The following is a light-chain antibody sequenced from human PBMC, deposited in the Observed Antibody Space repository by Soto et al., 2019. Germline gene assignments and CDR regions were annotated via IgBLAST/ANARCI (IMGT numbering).Light chain of an antibody. CDR3: QQYRTSPLT. J-gene: IGKJ4*01. Sequence: EIVLTQSPGTLSLSPGERGTLSCRASQSISSSLACYQQKPGQAPRLLIYDASNRATDIPDRFSGSGSGTDFALTLSRLEPEDFAVYYCQQYRTSPLTFGGGTKVEIK. CDR2: DAS. V-gene: IGKV3-20*01. CDR1: QSISSS.